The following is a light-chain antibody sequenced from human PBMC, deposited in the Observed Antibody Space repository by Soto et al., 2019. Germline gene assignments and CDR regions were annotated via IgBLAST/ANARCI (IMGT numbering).Light chain of an antibody. Sequence: DIHMTHSPSSLSPSVLYRATITCRASRSISDWLAWYQQKPGKAPELLIFDASNLKSGVSSRFSGSGSGTEFTLTISRLQPDDVATYYCLQYSSHSWTFGQGTKVDIK. CDR1: RSISDW. CDR3: LQYSSHSWT. J-gene: IGKJ1*01. CDR2: DAS. V-gene: IGKV1-5*01.